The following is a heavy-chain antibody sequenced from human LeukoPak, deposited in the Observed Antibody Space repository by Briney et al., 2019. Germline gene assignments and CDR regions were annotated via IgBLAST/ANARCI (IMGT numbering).Heavy chain of an antibody. CDR1: GFTFSSYE. CDR2: ISSSGSTI. CDR3: ARDLKSGGSCYFDY. V-gene: IGHV3-48*03. Sequence: GGSLRLSCAASGFTFSSYEMNWVRQAPGKGLEWVSYISSSGSTIYYADSVKGRFTISRDNSKNTLYLRMNGLRAEDTAVYYCARDLKSGGSCYFDYWGQGTLVTVSS. D-gene: IGHD2-15*01. J-gene: IGHJ4*02.